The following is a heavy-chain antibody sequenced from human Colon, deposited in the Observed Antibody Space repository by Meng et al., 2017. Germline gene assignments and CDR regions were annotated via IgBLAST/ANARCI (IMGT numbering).Heavy chain of an antibody. CDR1: GYSFTSYW. D-gene: IGHD6-19*01. Sequence: KVSCKGSGYSFTSYWIGWVRQMPGKGLEWMGIIYPGDSDTRYSPSFQGQVTISPDKSISTAYLQWSSLKASDTAMYYCARRAYRTIAVAGGGNWFDPWGQGTLVTVSS. CDR3: ARRAYRTIAVAGGGNWFDP. V-gene: IGHV5-51*01. CDR2: IYPGDSDT. J-gene: IGHJ5*02.